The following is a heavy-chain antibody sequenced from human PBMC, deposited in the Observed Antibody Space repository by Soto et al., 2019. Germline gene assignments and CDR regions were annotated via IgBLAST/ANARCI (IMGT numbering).Heavy chain of an antibody. J-gene: IGHJ3*02. CDR2: IYYSGST. D-gene: IGHD1-1*01. Sequence: PSETLSLTCTVSGGSISSGDYYWSWIRQPPGKGLEWIGYIYYSGSTYYNPSLKSRVTISVDTSKNQFSLKLSSVTAAETAVYYCDRGGNDEDAFDIWGQGTMVTVSS. V-gene: IGHV4-30-4*01. CDR1: GGSISSGDYY. CDR3: DRGGNDEDAFDI.